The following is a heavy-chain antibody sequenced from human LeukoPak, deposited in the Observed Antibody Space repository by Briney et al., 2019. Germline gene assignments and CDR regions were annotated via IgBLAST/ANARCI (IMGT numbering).Heavy chain of an antibody. CDR2: IIPIFGTA. CDR1: GGTFSSYA. J-gene: IGHJ4*02. D-gene: IGHD3-22*01. V-gene: IGHV1-69*13. Sequence: SVKVSCKASGGTFSSYAISWVRQAPGQGLEWMGGIIPIFGTANYAQKFQGRVTITADESTSTAYMELSSLRSEDTAVYYCARSYYYDSSGYYFLDYWGQGTLVTVSS. CDR3: ARSYYYDSSGYYFLDY.